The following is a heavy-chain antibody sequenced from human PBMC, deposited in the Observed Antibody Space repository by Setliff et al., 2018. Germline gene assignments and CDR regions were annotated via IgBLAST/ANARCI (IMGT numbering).Heavy chain of an antibody. CDR3: AGTPALVTSWLSPFDY. D-gene: IGHD5-12*01. CDR1: GDSISSGSYH. CDR2: IHPSGST. J-gene: IGHJ4*02. V-gene: IGHV4-61*02. Sequence: PSETLSLTCTVSGDSISSGSYHWSWIRKPDGKGLEWIGRIHPSGSTNYNASLKSRVTISVDTYKNQFSLRVSTVTAADTAVYYCAGTPALVTSWLSPFDYWGQGTLVTVSS.